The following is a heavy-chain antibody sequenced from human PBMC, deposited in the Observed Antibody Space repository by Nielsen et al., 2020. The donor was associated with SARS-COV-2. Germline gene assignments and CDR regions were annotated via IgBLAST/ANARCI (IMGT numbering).Heavy chain of an antibody. CDR2: IWYDGSNK. Sequence: GESLKISCAASGFTFSSYAVHWVRQAPGKGLEWVAVIWYDGSNKYYADSVKGRFTISRDNAKNSLYLQMNSLRAEDTAVYYCVRDSSVVIWSGYPVDWGQGTLVTVSS. J-gene: IGHJ4*02. CDR1: GFTFSSYA. D-gene: IGHD3-3*01. V-gene: IGHV3-33*08. CDR3: VRDSSVVIWSGYPVD.